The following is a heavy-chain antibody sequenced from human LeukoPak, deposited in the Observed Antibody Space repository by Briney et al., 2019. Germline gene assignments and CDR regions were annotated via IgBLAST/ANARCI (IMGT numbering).Heavy chain of an antibody. CDR2: ISWNSGSI. Sequence: PGGSLRLSCAASGFTFSQYWMSWVRQAPGKGREGVSGISWNSGSIGYADSVKGRFTISRDNAKNSLYLQMNSLRAEDTALYYCAKVKDGGFDWLLYAPFDYWGQGTLVTVSS. CDR1: GFTFSQYW. V-gene: IGHV3-9*01. D-gene: IGHD3-9*01. CDR3: AKVKDGGFDWLLYAPFDY. J-gene: IGHJ4*02.